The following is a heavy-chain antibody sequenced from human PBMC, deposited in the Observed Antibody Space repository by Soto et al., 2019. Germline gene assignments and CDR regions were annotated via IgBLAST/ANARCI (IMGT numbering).Heavy chain of an antibody. J-gene: IGHJ4*02. CDR3: ARFGELLISPMYFDY. Sequence: GVSLRLSFAASGFTFSSYWMSWVRQAPGKGLEWVANIKQDGSEKYYVDSVKGRFTISRDNAKNSLYLQMNSLRAEDTAVYYCARFGELLISPMYFDYWGQGP. V-gene: IGHV3-7*04. CDR1: GFTFSSYW. CDR2: IKQDGSEK. D-gene: IGHD3-10*01.